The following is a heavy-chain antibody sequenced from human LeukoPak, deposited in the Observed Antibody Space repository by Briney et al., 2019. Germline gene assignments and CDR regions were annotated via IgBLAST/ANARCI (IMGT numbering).Heavy chain of an antibody. CDR3: ARRYCSGSSCYAFFDY. J-gene: IGHJ4*02. CDR2: INPNSGGT. CDR1: GYTFTGYH. D-gene: IGHD2-15*01. Sequence: ASVKVSCKASGYTFTGYHMNWVRQAPGQGLEWMGWINPNSGGTNYAQKFQGRVTMTRDTSISTAYMELSRLRSDDTAVYYCARRYCSGSSCYAFFDYWGQGTLVTVSS. V-gene: IGHV1-2*02.